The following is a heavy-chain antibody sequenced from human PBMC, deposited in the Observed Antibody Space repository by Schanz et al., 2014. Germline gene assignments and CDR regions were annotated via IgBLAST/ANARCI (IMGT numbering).Heavy chain of an antibody. CDR1: GFTFDEFA. D-gene: IGHD3-10*01. CDR3: VRDILHRVYDSGSP. Sequence: DVQLVESGGGLVQPGKSLRLSCAASGFTFDEFAMHWVRQSPGKGLEWVSGISWNSASIGYADSVKGRFTISRDNAKNSLFLHMNSLRAEDTAVYYCVRDILHRVYDSGSPWVQGTLVTVSS. J-gene: IGHJ5*02. V-gene: IGHV3-9*01. CDR2: ISWNSASI.